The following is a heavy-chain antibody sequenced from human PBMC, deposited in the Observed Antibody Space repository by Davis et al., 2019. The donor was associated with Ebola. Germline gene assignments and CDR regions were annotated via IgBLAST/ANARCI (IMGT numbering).Heavy chain of an antibody. CDR2: INPHNGNT. V-gene: IGHV1-18*01. Sequence: AASVKVSCKASGYTFRNSAISWVRQAPGQGLEWMGWINPHNGNTNYAQNVQGRVTMTTDTSTSTAYMEVGSLRSDDTAVYYCARAQFPTTSDHWGQGTLVTVSS. D-gene: IGHD1-1*01. CDR3: ARAQFPTTSDH. CDR1: GYTFRNSA. J-gene: IGHJ4*02.